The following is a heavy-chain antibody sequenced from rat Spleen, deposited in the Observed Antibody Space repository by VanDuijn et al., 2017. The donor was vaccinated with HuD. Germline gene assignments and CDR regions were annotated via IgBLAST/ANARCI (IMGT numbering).Heavy chain of an antibody. V-gene: IGHV5-17*01. CDR3: ARDNYDGTYYYGFAY. CDR1: GFTFSDYA. D-gene: IGHD1-12*02. J-gene: IGHJ3*01. CDR2: IIYDGSST. Sequence: EVQLVESGGGLVQPGRSLKLSCAASGFTFSDYAMAWVRQAPKKGLEWVATIIYDGSSTYYRDSVKGRFTVSRDNAKNTLYLQMNSLRSEDTATYYCARDNYDGTYYYGFAYWGQGTLVTVSS.